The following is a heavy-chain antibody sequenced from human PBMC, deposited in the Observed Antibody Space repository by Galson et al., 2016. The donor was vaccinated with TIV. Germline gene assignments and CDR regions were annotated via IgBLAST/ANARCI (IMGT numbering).Heavy chain of an antibody. Sequence: SVKVSCKASGYTLSTYYMHWLRQAPGQGLEWMGIIDPSVGSTTYSQKFQGRVTMTSHTSTSTVYMELTSQKSEDMAVYYCARRFYFDYWGQGTLVTVSA. J-gene: IGHJ4*02. CDR2: IDPSVGST. CDR1: GYTLSTYY. CDR3: ARRFYFDY. V-gene: IGHV1-46*01.